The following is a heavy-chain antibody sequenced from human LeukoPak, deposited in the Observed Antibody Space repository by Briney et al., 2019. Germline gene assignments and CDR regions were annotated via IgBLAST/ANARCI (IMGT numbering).Heavy chain of an antibody. CDR2: IYPGDSDT. D-gene: IGHD5/OR15-5a*01. CDR3: ARQVSTKPHVFDI. Sequence: GESLKISCQASGYSFASYWIGWVRQMPGKGLEWMAIIYPGDSDTRYSPAFQGQVTVSVDESIRTAFVQWSSLKASDTAMYYCARQVSTKPHVFDIWGQGTTVTVSS. CDR1: GYSFASYW. J-gene: IGHJ3*02. V-gene: IGHV5-51*01.